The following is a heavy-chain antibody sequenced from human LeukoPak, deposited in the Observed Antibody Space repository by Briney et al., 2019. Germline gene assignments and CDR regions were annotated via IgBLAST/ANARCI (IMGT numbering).Heavy chain of an antibody. CDR3: ARLPSVDTAMAARVGFDY. D-gene: IGHD5-18*01. J-gene: IGHJ4*02. CDR2: IYPRDSDT. CDR1: GYSFVNYW. V-gene: IGHV5-51*01. Sequence: GESLKISCEGSGYSFVNYWIGWVRQMPGKGLEWMGIIYPRDSDTRYSPSFQGQVTISADKSISTAYLQWSSLKASDTAMYYCARLPSVDTAMAARVGFDYWGQGTLVTVSS.